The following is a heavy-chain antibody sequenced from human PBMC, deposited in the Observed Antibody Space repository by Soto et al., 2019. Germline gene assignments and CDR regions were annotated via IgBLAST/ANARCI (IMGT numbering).Heavy chain of an antibody. J-gene: IGHJ3*02. CDR3: ARDHYYDSSGLGDAFDI. D-gene: IGHD3-22*01. V-gene: IGHV1-69*10. CDR1: GGTFSSYA. CDR2: IIPILGIA. Sequence: ASVKVSCKASGGTFSSYAISWVRQAPGQGLEWMGGIIPILGIANYAQKFQGRVTITADKSTSTAYMELSSLRSEDTAVYYCARDHYYDSSGLGDAFDIWGQGTMVTVSS.